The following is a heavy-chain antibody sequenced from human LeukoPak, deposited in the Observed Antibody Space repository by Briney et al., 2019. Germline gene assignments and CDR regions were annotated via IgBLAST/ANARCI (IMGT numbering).Heavy chain of an antibody. Sequence: GGSLRLSCAASGFTFSSYSMNWVRQAPGKGLEWVSSISSSSSYTYYADSVKGRFTISRDSAKNSLYLQMDSLRAEDTAVYYCARGRGHSGYDFGYWGQGTLVTVSS. CDR3: ARGRGHSGYDFGY. CDR2: ISSSSSYT. J-gene: IGHJ4*02. D-gene: IGHD5-12*01. CDR1: GFTFSSYS. V-gene: IGHV3-21*01.